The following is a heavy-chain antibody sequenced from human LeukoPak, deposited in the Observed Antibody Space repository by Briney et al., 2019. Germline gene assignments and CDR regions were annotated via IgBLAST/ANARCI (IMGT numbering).Heavy chain of an antibody. J-gene: IGHJ5*02. Sequence: GGSLRLSCAASEFTFSRYWMRWVRQAPGKGLVWVSRVSPDGLTTKYADSVKGRFTISRDKAKNTLYLQMNSLRDEDTAMYYCSRERDSNWFDPWGQGTLVTVSS. V-gene: IGHV3-74*03. CDR3: SRERDSNWFDP. CDR1: EFTFSRYW. CDR2: VSPDGLTT.